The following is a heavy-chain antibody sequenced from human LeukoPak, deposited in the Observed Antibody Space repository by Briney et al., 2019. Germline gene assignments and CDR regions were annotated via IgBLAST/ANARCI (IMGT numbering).Heavy chain of an antibody. CDR2: ISYDGGNK. CDR3: ARDHRPVTMVRGVMDY. V-gene: IGHV3-30*04. D-gene: IGHD3-10*01. Sequence: PGRSLRLSCAASEFTFSSYAMHWVRQAPGKELEWVAVISYDGGNKYYADSVKGRFTISRDNSKNTLYLQMNSLRPEDTAVYYCARDHRPVTMVRGVMDYWGQGTLVTVSS. J-gene: IGHJ4*02. CDR1: EFTFSSYA.